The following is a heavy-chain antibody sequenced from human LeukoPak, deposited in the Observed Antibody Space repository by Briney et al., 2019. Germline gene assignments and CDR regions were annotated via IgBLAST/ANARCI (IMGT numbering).Heavy chain of an antibody. J-gene: IGHJ4*02. CDR1: GFTFSSYA. V-gene: IGHV3-23*01. CDR2: ISPSGGVT. CDR3: AKAHVPTMIRGVVASD. D-gene: IGHD3-10*01. Sequence: GGSLRLSCATSGFTFSSYAMSWVRQAQGKGLEWVSTISPSGGVTFYSDSVRGRFTISRDYSKDTLFLQMNSLRAEDTALYYCAKAHVPTMIRGVVASDWGQGTLVTVSS.